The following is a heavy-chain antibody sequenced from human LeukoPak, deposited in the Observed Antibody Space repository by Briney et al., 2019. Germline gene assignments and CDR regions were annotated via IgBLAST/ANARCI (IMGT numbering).Heavy chain of an antibody. Sequence: GESLKISCKGSGYSFTSYWIGWVRQTPGKGLEWMGIIYPGGSDTRYSPSFQGQVTISADKSISTAYLQWSSLKASDTAMYYCARRSGSYYDSSGYYAYWGQGTLVTVSS. CDR3: ARRSGSYYDSSGYYAY. D-gene: IGHD3-22*01. V-gene: IGHV5-51*01. J-gene: IGHJ4*02. CDR1: GYSFTSYW. CDR2: IYPGGSDT.